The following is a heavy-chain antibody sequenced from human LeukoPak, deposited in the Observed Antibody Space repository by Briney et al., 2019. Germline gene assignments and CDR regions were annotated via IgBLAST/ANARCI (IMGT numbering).Heavy chain of an antibody. CDR3: ARGVDIVATDQY. CDR2: MNPNSGNT. J-gene: IGHJ4*02. D-gene: IGHD5-12*01. V-gene: IGHV1-8*01. CDR1: GYTFTGYD. Sequence: ASVKVSCKASGYTFTGYDINWVRQATGQGLEWMGWMNPNSGNTGYAQKFQGRVTMTRNTSISTAYMELSSLRSEDTAVYYCARGVDIVATDQYWGQGTLVTVSS.